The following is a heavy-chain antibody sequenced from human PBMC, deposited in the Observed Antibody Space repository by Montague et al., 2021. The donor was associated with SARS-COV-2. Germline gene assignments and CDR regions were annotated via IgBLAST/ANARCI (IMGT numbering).Heavy chain of an antibody. Sequence: SETRSLTCTVSGGSISSGTYDWGWVRQPPGKGLEWIGTINYSGKTYYNPSLKSRVTMSVDTSKNQFSLKVSSVTAADTAVYYCARDYGDYSYYYGLDAWGQGTTVTVSS. V-gene: IGHV4-39*07. CDR1: GGSISSGTYD. CDR3: ARDYGDYSYYYGLDA. J-gene: IGHJ6*02. CDR2: INYSGKT. D-gene: IGHD4-17*01.